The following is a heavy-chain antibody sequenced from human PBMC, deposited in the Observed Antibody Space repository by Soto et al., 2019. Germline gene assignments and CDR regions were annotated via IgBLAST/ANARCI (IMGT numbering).Heavy chain of an antibody. D-gene: IGHD2-2*01. Sequence: QVQLVESGGGVVQPGRSLILSCAASGFTFSSYGMHWVRQAPGKGLEWVAVISYGGSNKYYADSVKGRFTISRDNSQNTMYLQMNNLRAEDTAVYYCAKDNCSCTSCYRLYNWFDPWGQGTLVTVSS. J-gene: IGHJ5*02. V-gene: IGHV3-30*18. CDR1: GFTFSSYG. CDR3: AKDNCSCTSCYRLYNWFDP. CDR2: ISYGGSNK.